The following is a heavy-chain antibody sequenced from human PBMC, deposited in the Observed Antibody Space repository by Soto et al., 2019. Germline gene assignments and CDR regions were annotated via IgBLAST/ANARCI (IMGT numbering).Heavy chain of an antibody. CDR3: ARDLVGNDLVNTYYNGMDG. CDR2: FYRGGST. J-gene: IGHJ6*02. Sequence: GGSLRLSCEVSGFSVSDSSMSWVRQAPGKGLEWVSVFYRGGSTDYADSVKGRGTVSRDTFKNTLFLQMDSLTVEDTAVYFCARDLVGNDLVNTYYNGMDGWRQETTSTASS. D-gene: IGHD1-1*01. CDR1: GFSVSDSS. V-gene: IGHV3-53*01.